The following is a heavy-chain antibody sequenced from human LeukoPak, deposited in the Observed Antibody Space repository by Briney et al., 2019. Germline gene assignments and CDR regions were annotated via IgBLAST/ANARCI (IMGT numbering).Heavy chain of an antibody. D-gene: IGHD3-3*01. V-gene: IGHV4-34*01. CDR2: INHSGST. CDR1: GGSFSGYY. Sequence: SETLSLTCAVYGGSFSGYYWSWIRQPPGKGLEWIGEINHSGSTNYNPSLKSRVTISVDTSKNQFSLKLSSVTAADTAVYYCARGLCYDFWSGYSTAFDIWGQGTMVTVSS. J-gene: IGHJ3*02. CDR3: ARGLCYDFWSGYSTAFDI.